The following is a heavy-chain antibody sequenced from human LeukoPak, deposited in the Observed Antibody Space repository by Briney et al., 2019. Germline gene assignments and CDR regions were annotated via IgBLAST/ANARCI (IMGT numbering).Heavy chain of an antibody. CDR3: ARDRGQLLFRPSDAFDI. J-gene: IGHJ3*02. V-gene: IGHV1-18*01. D-gene: IGHD2-2*01. Sequence: ASVKVSCKASGYTFTSYGISWVRQAPGQGLEWMGWISAYNGNTNYAQKLQGRVTMTTDTSTSTAYMELRSLRSDDTAVYYCARDRGQLLFRPSDAFDIWGQGTMVTVSS. CDR2: ISAYNGNT. CDR1: GYTFTSYG.